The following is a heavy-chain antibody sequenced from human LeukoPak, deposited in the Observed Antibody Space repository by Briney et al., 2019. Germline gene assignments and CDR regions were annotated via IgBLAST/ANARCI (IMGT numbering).Heavy chain of an antibody. CDR1: GYSFTSYW. CDR2: IYPGDSDT. V-gene: IGHV5-51*01. D-gene: IGHD3-22*01. J-gene: IGHJ4*02. Sequence: GESLKISCKVSGYSFTSYWIGWVRQMPGKGLEWMGIIYPGDSDTRYSPSFQGQVTISADKSISTAYLQWSSLEASDTAMYYCARLYYYDSSGYSHYFDYWGQGTLVTVSS. CDR3: ARLYYYDSSGYSHYFDY.